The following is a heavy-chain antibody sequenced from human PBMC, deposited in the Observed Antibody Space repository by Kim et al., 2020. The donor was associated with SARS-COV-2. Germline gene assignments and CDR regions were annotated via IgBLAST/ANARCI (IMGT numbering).Heavy chain of an antibody. Sequence: GGSLRLSCAASGFTFSNAWMSWVRQAPGKGLEWVGRIKSKTDGGTTDYAAPVKGRFTISRDDSKNTLYLQMNSLKTEDTAVYYCTTDLVYYYGSGSYYNVDYYYGMDVWGQGTTVTVSS. V-gene: IGHV3-15*01. J-gene: IGHJ6*02. CDR3: TTDLVYYYGSGSYYNVDYYYGMDV. D-gene: IGHD3-10*01. CDR2: IKSKTDGGTT. CDR1: GFTFSNAW.